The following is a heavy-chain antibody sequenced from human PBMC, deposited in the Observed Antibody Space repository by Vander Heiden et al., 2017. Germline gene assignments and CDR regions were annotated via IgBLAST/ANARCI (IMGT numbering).Heavy chain of an antibody. J-gene: IGHJ6*02. D-gene: IGHD2-15*01. Sequence: QVQLVQSGAEVKKPGSSVKVSCRASGGTFSTYALSWVRQAPGQGIEWMGGITPLFGTTSYAQKFQGRVTITADESTSTAYMELSSLRSEDTAVYYCASSIAVVVAATRYYYGMDVWGQGTTVAVSS. CDR1: GGTFSTYA. CDR2: ITPLFGTT. V-gene: IGHV1-69*01. CDR3: ASSIAVVVAATRYYYGMDV.